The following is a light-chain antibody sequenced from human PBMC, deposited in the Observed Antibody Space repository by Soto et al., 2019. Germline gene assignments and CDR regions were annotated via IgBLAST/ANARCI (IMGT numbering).Light chain of an antibody. Sequence: QSVLAQPPSVSGAPGQKVTISCTGSSSNIGAGYDLHWYQQLPGTAPKLLLYGNSNRPSGVPDRFSGSKSGTSASLAITGLQAEDEADYYCHSYYSSVSAYVFGTGTMLTVL. J-gene: IGLJ1*01. CDR3: HSYYSSVSAYV. CDR2: GNS. V-gene: IGLV1-40*01. CDR1: SSNIGAGYD.